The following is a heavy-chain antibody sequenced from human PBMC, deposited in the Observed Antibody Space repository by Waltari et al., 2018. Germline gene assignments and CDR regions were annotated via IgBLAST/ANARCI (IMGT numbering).Heavy chain of an antibody. CDR2: IGWDGDGA. Sequence: EVQVVESGGGVVRPGGSLRLSCTASGFTFNNYGLSWVRQGPGKGGGWGWGIGWDGDGASYADSVKGRFTISRDNAENALHRQMNSLTAEDTALYFCARDYYYDSSGYYGLDPWGQGTLVTVS. D-gene: IGHD3-22*01. J-gene: IGHJ5*02. CDR1: GFTFNNYG. V-gene: IGHV3-20*04. CDR3: ARDYYYDSSGYYGLDP.